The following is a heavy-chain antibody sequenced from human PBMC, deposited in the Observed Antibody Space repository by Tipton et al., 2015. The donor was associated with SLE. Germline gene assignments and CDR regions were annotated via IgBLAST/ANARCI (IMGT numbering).Heavy chain of an antibody. CDR2: IYYSGST. D-gene: IGHD4-11*01. CDR3: AREFLNPVTTVHYYFDL. V-gene: IGHV4-59*11. J-gene: IGHJ2*01. Sequence: TLSLTCTVSGGSISSQYWSWLRQPPGKGLEWIGYIYYSGSTNYNPSLQSRVSISVDTSKNQFSLKLTSVTPADTAVYYCAREFLNPVTTVHYYFDLWGRGTLVTVSS. CDR1: GGSISSQY.